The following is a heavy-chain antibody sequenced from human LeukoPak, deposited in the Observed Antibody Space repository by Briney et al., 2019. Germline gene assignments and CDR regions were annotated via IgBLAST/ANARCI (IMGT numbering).Heavy chain of an antibody. D-gene: IGHD5-24*01. V-gene: IGHV4-39*07. J-gene: IGHJ3*02. CDR1: GFTFSSYS. CDR2: IYYSGST. Sequence: PGGSLRLSCAASGFTFSSYSMTWVRQAPGKGLEWIGSIYYSGSTYYNPSLKSRVTISVDTSKNQFSLKLSSVTAADTAVYYCARAIEMATIRGYAFDIWGQGTMVTVSS. CDR3: ARAIEMATIRGYAFDI.